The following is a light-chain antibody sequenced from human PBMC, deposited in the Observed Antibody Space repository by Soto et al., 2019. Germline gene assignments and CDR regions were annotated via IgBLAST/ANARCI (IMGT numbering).Light chain of an antibody. CDR2: SSH. V-gene: IGLV1-44*01. CDR1: SSNIGDHT. J-gene: IGLJ1*01. CDR3: AAWDARLNGYV. Sequence: QSVVTQPPSVSGTPGQRVTISCSGSSSNIGDHTVNWYQQLPGAAPKLLIYSSHQRPSGVPDRFSGSKSGTSGSLAISGLQSEDEADYYCAAWDARLNGYVFGTGTKLTVL.